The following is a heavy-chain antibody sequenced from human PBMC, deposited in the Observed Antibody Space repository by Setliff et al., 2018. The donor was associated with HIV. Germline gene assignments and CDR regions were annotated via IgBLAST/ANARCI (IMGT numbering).Heavy chain of an antibody. CDR2: INQSGGI. CDR3: ATASGYDLFMGAFDI. D-gene: IGHD5-12*01. CDR1: GGSFSGYY. J-gene: IGHJ3*02. Sequence: SETLSLTCAVSGGSFSGYYWSWIRQPPGKGPEWIGEINQSGGINYNPSLKSRVTISIDTFKNQFSMKLYSVTAADTAVYYCATASGYDLFMGAFDIWDQGTMVTV. V-gene: IGHV4-34*01.